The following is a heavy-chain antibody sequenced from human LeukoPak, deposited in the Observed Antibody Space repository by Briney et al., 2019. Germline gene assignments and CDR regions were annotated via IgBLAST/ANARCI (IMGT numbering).Heavy chain of an antibody. Sequence: PGGSLRLSCAASGFTFSSYEMNWVRQAPGKGLEWVPYISSSGSTIYYADSVKGRFTISRDNAKNSLYVQMNSLRAEDTAVYYCARGVPGYCSGTSCYKDYYYMDVWGKGTTVTVSS. CDR2: ISSSGSTI. D-gene: IGHD2-2*02. CDR3: ARGVPGYCSGTSCYKDYYYMDV. V-gene: IGHV3-48*03. J-gene: IGHJ6*03. CDR1: GFTFSSYE.